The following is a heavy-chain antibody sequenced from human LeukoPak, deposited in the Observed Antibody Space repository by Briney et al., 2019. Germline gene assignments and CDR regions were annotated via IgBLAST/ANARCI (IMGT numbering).Heavy chain of an antibody. V-gene: IGHV3-33*01. D-gene: IGHD3-10*01. J-gene: IGHJ3*02. CDR3: ARDPGDYYGSGSSDAFGI. CDR1: GFTFSSYG. Sequence: PGGSLRLSCAASGFTFSSYGIHWVRQAPGKGLEWVAVIWYDGSNKYYADSVKGRFTISRDNSKNTLYLQMNSLRAEDTAVYYCARDPGDYYGSGSSDAFGIWGQGTMVTVSS. CDR2: IWYDGSNK.